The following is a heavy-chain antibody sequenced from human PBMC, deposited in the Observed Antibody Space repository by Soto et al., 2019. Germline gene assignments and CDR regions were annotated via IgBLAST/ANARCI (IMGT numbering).Heavy chain of an antibody. V-gene: IGHV3-23*01. Sequence: EVQLLESGGGLVQPGGSLRLSCAASGFTFSSYAMSWVRQAPGKGLEWVSAVSGSGGSTYYADSVKGRFTISRDNSKNALYLQMNSLRAEDTAVYYCAKGEYYDSSGVDYWGQGTLVTVSS. D-gene: IGHD3-22*01. CDR2: VSGSGGST. CDR1: GFTFSSYA. CDR3: AKGEYYDSSGVDY. J-gene: IGHJ4*02.